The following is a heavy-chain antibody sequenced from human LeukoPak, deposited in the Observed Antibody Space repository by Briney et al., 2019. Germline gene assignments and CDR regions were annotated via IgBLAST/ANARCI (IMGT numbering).Heavy chain of an antibody. CDR1: GFTFSSFA. CDR2: ISSSGSTT. J-gene: IGHJ4*02. D-gene: IGHD4-23*01. Sequence: GGSLRLSCVDSGFTFSSFAMSWIHQAPGRGLEWVSTISSSGSTTYYIDSVKGRFTISRDNSRNTLYLQLNSLRGEDTAVYYCARETPAFDYWGQGTLVTVS. CDR3: ARETPAFDY. V-gene: IGHV3-23*01.